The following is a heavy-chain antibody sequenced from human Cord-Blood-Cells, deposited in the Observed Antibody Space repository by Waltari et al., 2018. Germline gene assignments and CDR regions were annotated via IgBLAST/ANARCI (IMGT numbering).Heavy chain of an antibody. CDR1: GGTFSSYA. CDR2: IIPIFGTA. Sequence: QVQLVQSGAEVKKPGSSVKVSCKASGGTFSSYAISWVRQAPGQGLEWMGGIIPIFGTANYAQKFQGRVTITADESTSTAYMELSSLRSEDTAVYYCASGLRYCSSTSCPGDDDAFDIWGQGTMVTVSS. CDR3: ASGLRYCSSTSCPGDDDAFDI. V-gene: IGHV1-69*01. D-gene: IGHD2-2*01. J-gene: IGHJ3*02.